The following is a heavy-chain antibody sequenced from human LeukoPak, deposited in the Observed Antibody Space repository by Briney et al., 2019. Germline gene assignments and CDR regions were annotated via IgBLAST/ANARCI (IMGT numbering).Heavy chain of an antibody. CDR3: TTWAFYHGLDV. Sequence: SGGSLRLSCVASGFTLDAYEMHWVRQARGKGPEWVSLISANGGRTSYADSVKGRFTISRDNSKNSPYLQMTSLRAEDSALYYCTTWAFYHGLDVWGQGTTVTVSS. D-gene: IGHD2/OR15-2a*01. CDR2: ISANGGRT. J-gene: IGHJ6*02. V-gene: IGHV3-43*02. CDR1: GFTLDAYE.